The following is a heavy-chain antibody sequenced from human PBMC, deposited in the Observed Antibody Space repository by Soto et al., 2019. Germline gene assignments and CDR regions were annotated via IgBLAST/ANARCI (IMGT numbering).Heavy chain of an antibody. J-gene: IGHJ5*02. CDR2: INHSGST. CDR1: GGSFSGYY. CDR3: ARGQRLYGSGSYYWFDP. V-gene: IGHV4-34*01. Sequence: SETLSLTCAVYGGSFSGYYWSWIRQPPGKGLEWIGEINHSGSTNYNPSLKSRVTISVDTSKNQFSLKLSSVTAADTAVYYCARGQRLYGSGSYYWFDPWGQGTLLTVSS. D-gene: IGHD3-10*01.